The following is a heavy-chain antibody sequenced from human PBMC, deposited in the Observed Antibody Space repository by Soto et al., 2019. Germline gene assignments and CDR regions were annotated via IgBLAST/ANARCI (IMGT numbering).Heavy chain of an antibody. D-gene: IGHD3-3*01. CDR2: IYYSGST. J-gene: IGHJ5*01. CDR3: AREAGGDFWSGCNWHDP. CDR1: GGSISRGGYY. Sequence: TLSLTCTVSGGSISRGGYYWSWIRQHPGKGLEWIGYIYYSGSTYYNPSLKSRVTISVDTSKNQFSLKLSSVTAADTAVYYCAREAGGDFWSGCNWHDPWGQGKLDSVS. V-gene: IGHV4-31*03.